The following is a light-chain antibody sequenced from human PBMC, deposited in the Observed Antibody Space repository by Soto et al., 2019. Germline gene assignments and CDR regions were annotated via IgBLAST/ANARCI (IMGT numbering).Light chain of an antibody. Sequence: QLVLTQSSSASASLGSSVKLTCTLSSGHSSYIIAWHQQQPGKAPRYLMKLEGSGSYNKVSGVPDRFSGSSSGADRYLTISNLQFEDEADYYCETWDSNTHVFGTGTKLTVL. CDR1: SGHSSYI. CDR3: ETWDSNTHV. V-gene: IGLV4-60*02. J-gene: IGLJ1*01. CDR2: LEGSGSY.